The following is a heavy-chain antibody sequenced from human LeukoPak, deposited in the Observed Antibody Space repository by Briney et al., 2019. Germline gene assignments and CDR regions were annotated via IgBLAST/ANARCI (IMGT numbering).Heavy chain of an antibody. V-gene: IGHV3-7*01. Sequence: GSLRLSCAASGFTFSSYWMSWVRQAPGKGLEWVANIKQDGSEKYYVDSVKGRFTISRDNAKNSLYLQMNSLRAEDTAVYYCAREGGVRYFDWLLFSSYFDYWGQGTLVTVSS. CDR1: GFTFSSYW. CDR2: IKQDGSEK. J-gene: IGHJ4*02. D-gene: IGHD3-9*01. CDR3: AREGGVRYFDWLLFSSYFDY.